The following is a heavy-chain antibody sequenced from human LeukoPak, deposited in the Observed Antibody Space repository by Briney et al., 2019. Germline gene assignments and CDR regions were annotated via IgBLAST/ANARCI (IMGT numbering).Heavy chain of an antibody. Sequence: PGGSLRLSCVASGFTFSGYWMSWVRQAPGKGLEWVSVIYSGGSTYYADSVKGRFTISRDNSKNTLYLQMNSLRAEDTAVYYCARSPMVRGVMRYYFDYWGQGTLVTVSS. V-gene: IGHV3-66*01. D-gene: IGHD3-10*01. CDR3: ARSPMVRGVMRYYFDY. J-gene: IGHJ4*02. CDR1: GFTFSGYW. CDR2: IYSGGST.